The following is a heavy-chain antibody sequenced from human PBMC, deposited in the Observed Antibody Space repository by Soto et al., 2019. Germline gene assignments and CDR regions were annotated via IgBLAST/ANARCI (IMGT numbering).Heavy chain of an antibody. D-gene: IGHD6-13*01. Sequence: QVQLVESGGGVVQPGRSLRLSCAASGFTFSSYAMHWVRQAPGKGLEWVAVISYDGSNKYYEDSVKGRFTISRDNSKHTLYLQMNGLRAEDTAVYYCARDGSSRSSSWFDPWGQGTLVTVSS. J-gene: IGHJ5*02. CDR1: GFTFSSYA. V-gene: IGHV3-30-3*01. CDR2: ISYDGSNK. CDR3: ARDGSSRSSSWFDP.